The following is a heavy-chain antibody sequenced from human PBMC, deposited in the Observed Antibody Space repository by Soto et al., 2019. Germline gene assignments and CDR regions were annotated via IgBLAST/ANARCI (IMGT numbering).Heavy chain of an antibody. J-gene: IGHJ6*02. V-gene: IGHV3-30-3*01. CDR3: ARSSRGGRYYYYGMDV. CDR2: ISYDGSNK. D-gene: IGHD2-15*01. CDR1: GFTFSSYA. Sequence: QVQLVESGGGVVQPGRSLRLSCAASGFTFSSYAMHWVRQAPGKGLEWVAVISYDGSNKYYADSVKGRFTISRDNSKNTLYLQMNSLRAEDTAVYYCARSSRGGRYYYYGMDVWGQWTTVTVSS.